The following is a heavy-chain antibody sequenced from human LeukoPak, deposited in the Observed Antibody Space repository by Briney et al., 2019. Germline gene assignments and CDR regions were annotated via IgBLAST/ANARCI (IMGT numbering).Heavy chain of an antibody. V-gene: IGHV4-34*01. Sequence: SSETLSLTCTVSGGSFNLYPWTWIRQPPGEGLEWIAEIGHGGSINFNPSLKSRVTVSLDTSKNQFSLSLSSVTAADTAVYYCASRETLYFYYMDVCGNGTTVTVSS. J-gene: IGHJ6*03. D-gene: IGHD1-26*01. CDR1: GGSFNLYP. CDR3: ASRETLYFYYMDV. CDR2: IGHGGSI.